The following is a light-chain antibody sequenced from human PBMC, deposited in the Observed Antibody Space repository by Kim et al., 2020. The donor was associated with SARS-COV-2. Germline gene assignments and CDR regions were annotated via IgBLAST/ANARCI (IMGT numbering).Light chain of an antibody. V-gene: IGKV1-17*01. CDR1: REIGDD. J-gene: IGKJ1*01. Sequence: ATVGDSVTMTCRARREIGDDFGWYQPSARKAPPRLIYTASRLQSGVPSRFSGSGSETEFTLTISSLQPEDVATYYCLQHDNYPPTFGQGTKVDIK. CDR3: LQHDNYPPT. CDR2: TAS.